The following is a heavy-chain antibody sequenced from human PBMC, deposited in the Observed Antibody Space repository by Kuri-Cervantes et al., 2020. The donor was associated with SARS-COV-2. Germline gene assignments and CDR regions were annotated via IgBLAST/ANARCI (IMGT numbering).Heavy chain of an antibody. D-gene: IGHD2-2*01. Sequence: GGSLRLSCAASGFTFSSYGMHWVRQAPGKGLEWVAVIWYDGSNKYYADSVKGRFTISRDNSKNTLYLQMNSLRAEDTAVYYCARSHKDIVVVPAAGGYYYGMDVWGQGTTVTVSS. J-gene: IGHJ6*02. CDR1: GFTFSSYG. V-gene: IGHV3-33*01. CDR2: IWYDGSNK. CDR3: ARSHKDIVVVPAAGGYYYGMDV.